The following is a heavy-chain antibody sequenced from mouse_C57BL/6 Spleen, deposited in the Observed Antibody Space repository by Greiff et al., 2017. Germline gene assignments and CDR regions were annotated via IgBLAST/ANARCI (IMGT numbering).Heavy chain of an antibody. D-gene: IGHD2-5*01. V-gene: IGHV1-22*01. CDR3: ASLYSNRVYAMAY. J-gene: IGHJ4*01. Sequence: VQLQQPGAELVKPGASVKVSCKASGYTFTDYNMHWVKQSHGKSLEWIGYINPNNGGTSYNQKFKGKATLTVNKSSSTAYMELRSLTSDDSAVYYCASLYSNRVYAMAYWGQGTSVTVSS. CDR2: INPNNGGT. CDR1: GYTFTDYN.